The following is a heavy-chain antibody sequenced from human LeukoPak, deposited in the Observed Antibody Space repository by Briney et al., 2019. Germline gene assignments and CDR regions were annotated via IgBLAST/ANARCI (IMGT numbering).Heavy chain of an antibody. V-gene: IGHV1-2*02. Sequence: ASVKVSCKASGYTFTGYYIHWVRQAPGQGLEWMGWIKSSSGGTNYAQKFQGRVTMTRDTSISTVYMEVNRLRSDDTALYYCAKVIAGSPGLDPWGQGTLVTVSS. D-gene: IGHD2-15*01. CDR1: GYTFTGYY. CDR2: IKSSSGGT. J-gene: IGHJ5*02. CDR3: AKVIAGSPGLDP.